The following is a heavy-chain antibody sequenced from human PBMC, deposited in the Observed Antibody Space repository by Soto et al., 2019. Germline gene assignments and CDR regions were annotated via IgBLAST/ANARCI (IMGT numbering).Heavy chain of an antibody. CDR1: GFTFSSYA. D-gene: IGHD3-22*01. CDR2: ISGSGGST. CDR3: AKEPGYYDSSGYFNSEEYFDY. V-gene: IGHV3-23*01. Sequence: PGGSLRLSCAASGFTFSSYAMSWVRQAPGKGLEWVSAISGSGGSTYYADSVKGRFTISRDNSKNTLYLQMNSLRAEDTAVYYCAKEPGYYDSSGYFNSEEYFDYWGQGTLVTVSS. J-gene: IGHJ4*02.